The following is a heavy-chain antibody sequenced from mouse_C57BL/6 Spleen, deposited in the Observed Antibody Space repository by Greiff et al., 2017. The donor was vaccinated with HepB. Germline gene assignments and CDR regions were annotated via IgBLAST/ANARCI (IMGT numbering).Heavy chain of an antibody. V-gene: IGHV5-16*01. J-gene: IGHJ2*01. CDR2: INYDGSST. CDR3: ARGGGGGYCDY. CDR1: GFTFSDYY. Sequence: EVQLVESEGGLVQPGSSMKLSCTASGFTFSDYYMAWVRQVPEKGLDWVANINYDGSSTYYLDSLKGRFIISRDNAKNILYLQMRSLKSEDTATYYCARGGGGGYCDYWGQGTTLTVAS.